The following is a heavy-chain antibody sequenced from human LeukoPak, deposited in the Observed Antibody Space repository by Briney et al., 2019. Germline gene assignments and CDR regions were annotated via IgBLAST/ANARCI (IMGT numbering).Heavy chain of an antibody. J-gene: IGHJ3*02. Sequence: ASVTVSCKVSGYTLTELSMHWVRQAPGKGLEWMGGFDPEDGETIYAQKFQGRVTMTEDTSTDTAYMELSSLRSEDTAVYYCARDKGYNILTGYYHTGALDIWGQGTMVTVSS. CDR3: ARDKGYNILTGYYHTGALDI. CDR1: GYTLTELS. CDR2: FDPEDGET. D-gene: IGHD3-9*01. V-gene: IGHV1-24*01.